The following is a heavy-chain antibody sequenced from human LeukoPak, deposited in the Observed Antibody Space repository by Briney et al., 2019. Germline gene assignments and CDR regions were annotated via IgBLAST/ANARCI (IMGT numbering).Heavy chain of an antibody. CDR1: GFTFSSSS. J-gene: IGHJ4*02. CDR3: ARDRGTIVKRGVITPGFFDH. CDR2: LYFDGSNK. D-gene: IGHD3-10*01. V-gene: IGHV3-33*01. Sequence: PGGSLRLSCAESGFTFSSSSMHSVSQAPGKGLEWVALLYFDGSNKYYADSVKGRFTISRDNSMNTVYLQMNSLRAEDTAVYHCARDRGTIVKRGVITPGFFDHWGQGTLVTVSS.